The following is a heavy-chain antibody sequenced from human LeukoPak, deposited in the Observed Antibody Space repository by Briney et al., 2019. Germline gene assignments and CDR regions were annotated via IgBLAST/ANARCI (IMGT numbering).Heavy chain of an antibody. Sequence: ASVKVSCKASGYTFTGYYMHWVRQAPGQGLEWMGWINPNSGSTNYAQKVQGRVTMTGDTSISTAYMELSRLRSDDTAVYYCARGVLSSDIVLMVYVIDYWGQGTLVTVSS. D-gene: IGHD2-8*01. CDR3: ARGVLSSDIVLMVYVIDY. V-gene: IGHV1-2*02. J-gene: IGHJ4*02. CDR2: INPNSGST. CDR1: GYTFTGYY.